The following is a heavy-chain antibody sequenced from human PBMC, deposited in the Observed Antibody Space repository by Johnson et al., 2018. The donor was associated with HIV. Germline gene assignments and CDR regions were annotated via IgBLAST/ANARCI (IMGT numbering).Heavy chain of an antibody. Sequence: QVQLVESGGGVVQPGRSLRLSCAASRFTFSSYPMHWVRQAPGKGLEWVAVISHDGRNEYHGDSVKGRFTISRDNAKITLYLALNSLSAWDTAVYYCAIVGGCGGDCDSGYDAFDIWGQGTMVTVSS. V-gene: IGHV3-30*04. CDR1: RFTFSSYP. CDR2: ISHDGRNE. D-gene: IGHD2-21*01. CDR3: AIVGGCGGDCDSGYDAFDI. J-gene: IGHJ3*02.